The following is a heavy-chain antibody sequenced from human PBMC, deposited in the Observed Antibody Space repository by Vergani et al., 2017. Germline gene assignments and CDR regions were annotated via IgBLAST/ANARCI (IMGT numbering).Heavy chain of an antibody. Sequence: EVQLVESGGGLVQPGGSLRLSCSASGFTFSSYAMHWVRQAPGKGLEYVSAISRNGGSTYYADSVKGRFTISRDNSKNTLYLQMSSLRAEDTAVYYCVKGLNSGSYVYYFDYWGQGTLGTVSS. D-gene: IGHD1-26*01. J-gene: IGHJ4*02. CDR3: VKGLNSGSYVYYFDY. CDR2: ISRNGGST. V-gene: IGHV3-64D*06. CDR1: GFTFSSYA.